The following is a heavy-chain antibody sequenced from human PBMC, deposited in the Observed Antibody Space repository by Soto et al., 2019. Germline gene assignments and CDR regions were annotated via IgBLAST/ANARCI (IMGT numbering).Heavy chain of an antibody. CDR3: AKEYYDSSGYYYKRGAFDI. V-gene: IGHV3-23*01. J-gene: IGHJ3*02. Sequence: GGSLRLSCAASGFTFSSYAMSWVRQAPGKGLEWVSAISGSGGSTYYADSVKGRFTISRDNSKNTLYLQMNSLRAEDTAVYYCAKEYYDSSGYYYKRGAFDIWGQGTMVTVSS. CDR2: ISGSGGST. D-gene: IGHD3-22*01. CDR1: GFTFSSYA.